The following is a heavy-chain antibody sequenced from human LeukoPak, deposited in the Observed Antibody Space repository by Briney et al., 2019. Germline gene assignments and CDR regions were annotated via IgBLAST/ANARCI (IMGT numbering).Heavy chain of an antibody. V-gene: IGHV3-23*01. Sequence: PGGSLRLSCAASGFTFSNYALNWVRQAPGKGLEWVSGISNSGGTTYYADSVKGRFTISRDNSKNTLYLQMNSLRAEDTAVYYCATTSYYDSSGPPYFDYWGQGTLVTVSS. CDR2: ISNSGGTT. J-gene: IGHJ4*02. CDR3: ATTSYYDSSGPPYFDY. D-gene: IGHD3-22*01. CDR1: GFTFSNYA.